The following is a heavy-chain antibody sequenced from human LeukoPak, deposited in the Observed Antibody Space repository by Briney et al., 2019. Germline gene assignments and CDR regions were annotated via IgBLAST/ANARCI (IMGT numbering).Heavy chain of an antibody. J-gene: IGHJ1*01. CDR1: GYTLTELS. CDR3: AGEQQEYFQH. D-gene: IGHD6-13*01. Sequence: ASVKVSCKVSGYTLTELSMHWVRQAPGKGLEWMGGFDPEDGETIYAQKFQGRVTITADESTSTAYMELSSLRSEDTAVYYCAGEQQEYFQHWGQGTLVTVSS. V-gene: IGHV1-24*01. CDR2: FDPEDGET.